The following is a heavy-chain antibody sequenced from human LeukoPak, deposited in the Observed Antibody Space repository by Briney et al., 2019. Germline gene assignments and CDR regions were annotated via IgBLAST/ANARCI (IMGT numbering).Heavy chain of an antibody. D-gene: IGHD3-10*01. CDR2: ISISGGST. CDR3: AKDRDLLFAHCWFDL. V-gene: IGHV3-23*01. CDR1: GFTFSTYA. J-gene: IGHJ5*02. Sequence: GGSLRLSCAASGFTFSTYAMSWVRQAPGKGLEWVSGISISGGSTYYADSVKGRFTISRDNSKNTLYLQMNRLRAEDTAVYYCAKDRDLLFAHCWFDLWGQGTLVTVSS.